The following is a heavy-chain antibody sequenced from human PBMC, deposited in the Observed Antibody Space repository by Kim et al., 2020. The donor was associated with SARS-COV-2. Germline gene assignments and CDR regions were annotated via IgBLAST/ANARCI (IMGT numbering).Heavy chain of an antibody. V-gene: IGHV3-49*02. D-gene: IGHD4-17*01. CDR3: TRGAVTFTDY. Sequence: TTEDAPSVKGRITISRDDSKSIAYLQMNSLKTEDTAVYYCTRGAVTFTDYWGQGTLVTVSS. J-gene: IGHJ4*02. CDR2: TT.